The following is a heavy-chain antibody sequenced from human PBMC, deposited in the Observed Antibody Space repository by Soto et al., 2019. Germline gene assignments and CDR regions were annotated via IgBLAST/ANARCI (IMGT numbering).Heavy chain of an antibody. D-gene: IGHD3-10*01. CDR3: ARTPTFYGSGRGRGHIDY. J-gene: IGHJ4*02. CDR1: GGSISSSNW. V-gene: IGHV4-4*02. CDR2: IYHSGST. Sequence: QVQLQESGPGLVKPSGTLSLTCAVSGGSISSSNWWSWVRQPPGKGLEWIGEIYHSGSTNYNPSLQCLVTISVDKSKNQFPLKLISVTAADTAVYYCARTPTFYGSGRGRGHIDYWGQGTLVTVSS.